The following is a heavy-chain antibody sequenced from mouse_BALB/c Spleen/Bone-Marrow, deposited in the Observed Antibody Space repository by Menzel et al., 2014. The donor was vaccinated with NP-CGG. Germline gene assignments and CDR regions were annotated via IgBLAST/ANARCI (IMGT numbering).Heavy chain of an antibody. CDR1: GFTFSSYG. D-gene: IGHD3-2*02. CDR2: IGSGGSST. CDR3: TRRPLQANSYFDC. V-gene: IGHV5-6*02. Sequence: EVKLVDSGGDLVKPGGSLKLSCVASGFTFSSYGMSWVRQTPDKRLEWVATIGSGGSSTYYPASVKGRFTISRDNAKSTLYLQMSSLNSEDTAMYYCTRRPLQANSYFDCWGQGTTLTVSS. J-gene: IGHJ2*01.